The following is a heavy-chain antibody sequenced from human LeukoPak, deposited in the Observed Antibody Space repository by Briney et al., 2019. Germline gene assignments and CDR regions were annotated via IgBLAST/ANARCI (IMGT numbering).Heavy chain of an antibody. J-gene: IGHJ6*02. CDR2: IYYTGST. CDR3: ASLRASTIGAHYGMDV. Sequence: PSETLSLTCTVSGGSISSYYWNWIRRPPGTGLEWIGYIYYTGSTNYNPSLKSRVTISVDTSKNQFSLKLSSVTAADTAVYYCASLRASTIGAHYGMDVWGQGTTVTVSS. V-gene: IGHV4-59*08. D-gene: IGHD6-13*01. CDR1: GGSISSYY.